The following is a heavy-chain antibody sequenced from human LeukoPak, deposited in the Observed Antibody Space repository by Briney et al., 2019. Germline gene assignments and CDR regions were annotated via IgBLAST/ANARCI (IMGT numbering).Heavy chain of an antibody. V-gene: IGHV4-34*01. CDR1: GGSFSGYY. Sequence: SETLSLTCAVYGGSFSGYYCSWIRQPPGKGLEWIGEINYSGSTNYNPSLKSRITMSVDTSRNQFSLNLSSVTAADTAVYYCARRILGPWRHFDLWGRGTLVTVSS. J-gene: IGHJ2*01. CDR3: ARRILGPWRHFDL. D-gene: IGHD1-26*01. CDR2: INYSGST.